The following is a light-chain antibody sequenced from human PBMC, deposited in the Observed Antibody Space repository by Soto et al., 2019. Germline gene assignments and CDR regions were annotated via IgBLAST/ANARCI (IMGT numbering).Light chain of an antibody. CDR1: SSDVGGYNY. CDR3: SSSTSSSNLLYV. CDR2: DVS. V-gene: IGLV2-14*01. J-gene: IGLJ1*01. Sequence: QSALTQPASVSGSPGQSITISCTGTSSDVGGYNYVSWYQQHPGKAPKLMIYDVSNRPSGVSNRFSGSKSGNTASLTISGLPAEDEADYYCSSSTSSSNLLYVFGTGTKLTVL.